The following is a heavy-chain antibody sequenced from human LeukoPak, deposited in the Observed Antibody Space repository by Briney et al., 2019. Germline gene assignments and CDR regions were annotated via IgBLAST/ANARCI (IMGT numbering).Heavy chain of an antibody. Sequence: SETLSLTCTVSGGSISSYYWSWIRQPPGKGLEWIGYIYYSGSTNYNPSLKSRVTISVDTSKNQFSLKLSSVTAADTAVYYCARAYYDSSGYHWWAFDYWGQGTLVTVSS. CDR1: GGSISSYY. D-gene: IGHD3-22*01. J-gene: IGHJ4*02. CDR3: ARAYYDSSGYHWWAFDY. V-gene: IGHV4-59*01. CDR2: IYYSGST.